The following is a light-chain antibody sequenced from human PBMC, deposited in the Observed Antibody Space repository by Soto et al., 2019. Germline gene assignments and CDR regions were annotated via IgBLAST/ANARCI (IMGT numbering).Light chain of an antibody. V-gene: IGLV1-40*01. CDR3: QTYDSSLSGVV. CDR1: SSNIGAGYD. CDR2: VNT. J-gene: IGLJ2*01. Sequence: QSVLTQPPSVSGAPGQRVTISCTGSSSNIGAGYDVHWYQQFPGTAPKLLIYVNTNRPSGVPDRFSGSKSGTSASLAITGLQAEDEADYYCQTYDSSLSGVVFGEGTKVTV.